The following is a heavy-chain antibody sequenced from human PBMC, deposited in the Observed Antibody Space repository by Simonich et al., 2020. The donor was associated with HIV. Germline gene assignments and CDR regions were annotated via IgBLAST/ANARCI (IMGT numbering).Heavy chain of an antibody. CDR1: GGSFSGYY. V-gene: IGHV4-34*01. CDR2: INHSGMH. Sequence: QVQLQQWGAGLLKPSETLSHTCAVSGGSFSGYYWSGIRQPPGNGLEGIGEINHSGMHNYNPSLKSRVTISVDTSKNQFSLKLSSVTAADTAVYYCARRHPTTVTTPYFDYWGQGTLVTVSS. CDR3: ARRHPTTVTTPYFDY. J-gene: IGHJ4*02. D-gene: IGHD4-17*01.